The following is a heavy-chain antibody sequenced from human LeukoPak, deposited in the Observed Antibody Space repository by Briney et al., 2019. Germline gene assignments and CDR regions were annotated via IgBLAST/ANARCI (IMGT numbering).Heavy chain of an antibody. CDR2: INNSGST. Sequence: PSETLSLTCAVYGGSFSGYYWSWIRQPPGKGLEWIGEINNSGSTNYNPSLKSRVTISVDTSKNQFSLKLSSVTAADTAVYYCARLARVGYCSGGSCRYFQHWGQGTLVPVSS. CDR3: ARLARVGYCSGGSCRYFQH. J-gene: IGHJ1*01. D-gene: IGHD2-15*01. V-gene: IGHV4-34*01. CDR1: GGSFSGYY.